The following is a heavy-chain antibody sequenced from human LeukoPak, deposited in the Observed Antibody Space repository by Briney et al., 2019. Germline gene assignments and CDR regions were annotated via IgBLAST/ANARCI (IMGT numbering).Heavy chain of an antibody. V-gene: IGHV1-46*01. J-gene: IGHJ4*02. CDR2: INPSGGST. D-gene: IGHD3-10*01. CDR3: ARPARIGLWSLYYFDY. Sequence: ASVKVSCKASGYTFTSYYMHWVRQTPGQGLEWMGIINPSGGSTSYAQKFQGRVTMTRDTSTSTVYMELSSLRSEDTAVYYCARPARIGLWSLYYFDYWGQGTLVTVSS. CDR1: GYTFTSYY.